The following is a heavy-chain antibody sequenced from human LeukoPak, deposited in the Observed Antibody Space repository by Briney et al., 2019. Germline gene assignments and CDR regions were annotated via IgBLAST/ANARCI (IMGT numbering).Heavy chain of an antibody. Sequence: PGGSLRLSCAASGFTFSSYAMSWVRQAPGKGLEWVSAISGSGGSTYYADSVKGRFTISRDNSKNTLYLQMNSLRAEDTAIYYCAKFGSPEAAHLYYFDYWGQGTLVIVSS. D-gene: IGHD2-15*01. CDR1: GFTFSSYA. J-gene: IGHJ4*02. CDR2: ISGSGGST. CDR3: AKFGSPEAAHLYYFDY. V-gene: IGHV3-23*01.